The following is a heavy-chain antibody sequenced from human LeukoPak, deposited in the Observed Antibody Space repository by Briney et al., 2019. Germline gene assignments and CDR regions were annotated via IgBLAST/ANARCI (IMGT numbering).Heavy chain of an antibody. D-gene: IGHD3-10*01. Sequence: PGGSLRLSCAASGFTFATYAMSWVRQAPEKGLEWVGGISISSVDSYYADSVKGRFSISRDDSKNTLYLQMDRLSDEDTAVYYCAKDRELLFAHCWFDLWGQGTLVTVSS. CDR1: GFTFATYA. V-gene: IGHV3-23*01. CDR3: AKDRELLFAHCWFDL. CDR2: ISISSVDS. J-gene: IGHJ5*02.